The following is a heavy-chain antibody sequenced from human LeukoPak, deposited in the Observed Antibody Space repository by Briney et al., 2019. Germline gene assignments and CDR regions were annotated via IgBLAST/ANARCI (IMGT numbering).Heavy chain of an antibody. CDR3: ARDSHPYYYDSSGYLGD. V-gene: IGHV1-46*01. D-gene: IGHD3-22*01. CDR1: GGTFSSYA. J-gene: IGHJ4*02. CDR2: INPSGGST. Sequence: ASVKVSCKASGGTFSSYAIIWVRQAPGQGLEWMGIINPSGGSTSYAQKFQGRVTMTRDTSTSTVYMELSSLGSEDTAVYYCARDSHPYYYDSSGYLGDWGQGTLVTVSS.